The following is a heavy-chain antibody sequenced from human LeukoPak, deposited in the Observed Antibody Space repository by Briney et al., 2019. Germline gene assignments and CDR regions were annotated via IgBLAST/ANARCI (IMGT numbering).Heavy chain of an antibody. CDR2: ISSSSSYI. V-gene: IGHV3-21*01. J-gene: IGHJ3*02. D-gene: IGHD4-17*01. CDR3: ARDFNDYGAFDI. CDR1: GFTFISYS. Sequence: AGGSLRLSCAAPGFTFISYSMSWGRQAPGKGLGWVSSISSSSSYIYYADSVKGRFTISRDNAKNSLYLQMNSLRAEDTAVYYCARDFNDYGAFDIWGQGTMVTVSS.